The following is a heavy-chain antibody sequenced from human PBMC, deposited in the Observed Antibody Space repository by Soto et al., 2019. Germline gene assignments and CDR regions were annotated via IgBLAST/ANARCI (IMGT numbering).Heavy chain of an antibody. CDR3: ARANAITFGRIIDPSFFDY. CDR1: GYKFPIYW. D-gene: IGHD3-16*02. V-gene: IGHV5-51*01. Sequence: PGESLKISCHGSGYKFPIYWIAWVRQMPGKGLEWMGIIYPGDSDSRYNPSFQGQVTISVDKSINTAYLQWSSLKASDTALYYCARANAITFGRIIDPSFFDYWGQGTLVTVYS. CDR2: IYPGDSDS. J-gene: IGHJ4*02.